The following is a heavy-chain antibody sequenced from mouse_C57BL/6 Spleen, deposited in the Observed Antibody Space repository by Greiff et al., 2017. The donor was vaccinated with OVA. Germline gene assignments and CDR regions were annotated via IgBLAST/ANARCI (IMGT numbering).Heavy chain of an antibody. Sequence: VQLQQSGPELVKPGASVKISCKASGYTFTDYHMNWVKQSHGKSLEWIGDINPNNGGTSYNQKFKGKATLTVDKSSSTAYMELRSLTSEDSAVYYCARGMITTGYFDVWGTGTTVTVSS. CDR1: GYTFTDYH. D-gene: IGHD2-4*01. CDR2: INPNNGGT. V-gene: IGHV1-26*01. CDR3: ARGMITTGYFDV. J-gene: IGHJ1*03.